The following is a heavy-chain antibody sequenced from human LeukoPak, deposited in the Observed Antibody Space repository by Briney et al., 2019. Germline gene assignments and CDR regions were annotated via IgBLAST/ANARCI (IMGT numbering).Heavy chain of an antibody. D-gene: IGHD3-3*01. CDR3: SKDETHDFWSGAFFDY. J-gene: IGHJ4*02. Sequence: QPGGSLRLSCAASGFTFSSYAMSWVRQAPGKGLEWVSAISGSGGSTYYADSVKGRFTISRDNSKKTLYLQMNSLRAEDMAVYYCSKDETHDFWSGAFFDYWGQGTLVTVSS. CDR2: ISGSGGST. V-gene: IGHV3-23*01. CDR1: GFTFSSYA.